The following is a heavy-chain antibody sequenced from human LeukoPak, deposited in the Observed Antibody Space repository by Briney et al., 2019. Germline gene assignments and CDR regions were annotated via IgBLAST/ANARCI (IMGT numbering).Heavy chain of an antibody. CDR2: IYWDDNK. CDR3: ARSANGSVFAY. V-gene: IGHV2-5*02. Sequence: ESGPTLVNPTQTLALTCAFSGFSLSTSGVGVGWIRQPPGQALEWLALIYWDDNKRYSPSLKSRLTITKDTSKNQVVLTMTNMDPVDTGTYYCARSANGSVFAYWGQGSLVTVSS. CDR1: GFSLSTSGVG. J-gene: IGHJ4*02. D-gene: IGHD2-8*01.